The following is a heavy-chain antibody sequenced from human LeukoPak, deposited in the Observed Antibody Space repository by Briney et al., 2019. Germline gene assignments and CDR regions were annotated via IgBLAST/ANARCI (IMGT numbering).Heavy chain of an antibody. CDR2: ISAYNGNT. V-gene: IGHV1-18*01. D-gene: IGHD3-3*01. CDR1: GYTFTSYG. CDR3: ATMYYDFWSGYYSPPDYYYYMDV. Sequence: GASVKVSCKASGYTFTSYGISWVRQAPGQGLEWMGWISAYNGNTNYAQKLQGRVTMTTDTSTSTAYMELRSLRSEDTAVYYCATMYYDFWSGYYSPPDYYYYMDVWGKGTTVTVSS. J-gene: IGHJ6*03.